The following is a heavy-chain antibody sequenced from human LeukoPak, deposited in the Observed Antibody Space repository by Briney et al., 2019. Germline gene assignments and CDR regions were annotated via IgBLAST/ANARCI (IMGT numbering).Heavy chain of an antibody. CDR2: ISAYNGIT. CDR3: ARDYPPWLSHGIDY. J-gene: IGHJ4*02. V-gene: IGHV1-18*01. Sequence: ASVKVSCKASGYTFTSYGISWVRQAPGQGLEWMGWISAYNGITNYAQKLQGRVTMTTDTSTSTAYMELRSLRSDDTAVYYCARDYPPWLSHGIDYWGQGTLVTVSS. D-gene: IGHD3-9*01. CDR1: GYTFTSYG.